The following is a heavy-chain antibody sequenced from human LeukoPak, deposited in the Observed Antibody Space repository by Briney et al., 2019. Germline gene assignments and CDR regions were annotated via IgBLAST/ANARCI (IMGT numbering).Heavy chain of an antibody. D-gene: IGHD4-17*01. CDR3: ARDQLGGDPDDYYYYYMDV. CDR2: IRSKTYGGAI. Sequence: GGSLRLSCTTSGFFIGAYAMIWFRQAPGKGLEWVGFIRSKTYGGAIEYAASVKGRFTISRDDSKGIAYLQMNSLKTEDTAVYYCARDQLGGDPDDYYYYYMDVWGKGTTVTVSS. V-gene: IGHV3-49*03. CDR1: GFFIGAYA. J-gene: IGHJ6*03.